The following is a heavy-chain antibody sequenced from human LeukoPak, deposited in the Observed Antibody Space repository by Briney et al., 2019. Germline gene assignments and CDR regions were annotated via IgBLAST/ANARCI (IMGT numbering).Heavy chain of an antibody. Sequence: GGSLSLSCAAPGFTFSNYGMSWVRQAPGKGLEWVSAISGSGGRTYYAESVRGRFTITRDNSKKTLYLQMSSLRAEDTAVYFCAKDGGDYRYFGDWGQGTLVTVAS. V-gene: IGHV3-23*01. CDR2: ISGSGGRT. CDR3: AKDGGDYRYFGD. J-gene: IGHJ4*02. CDR1: GFTFSNYG. D-gene: IGHD1-26*01.